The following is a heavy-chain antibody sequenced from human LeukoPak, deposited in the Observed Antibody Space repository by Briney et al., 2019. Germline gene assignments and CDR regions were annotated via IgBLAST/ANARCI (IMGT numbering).Heavy chain of an antibody. CDR2: IIPIFGTA. CDR1: GGTFSSYA. J-gene: IGHJ6*03. CDR3: ARESRGVVVPDSYYYYMDV. Sequence: SVKVSCKASGGTFSSYAISWVRQAPGQGLEWMGGIIPIFGTANYAQKLQGRVTITTDESTSTAYMELSSLRSEDTAVYYCARESRGVVVPDSYYYYMDVWGKGTTVTVSS. D-gene: IGHD2-2*01. V-gene: IGHV1-69*05.